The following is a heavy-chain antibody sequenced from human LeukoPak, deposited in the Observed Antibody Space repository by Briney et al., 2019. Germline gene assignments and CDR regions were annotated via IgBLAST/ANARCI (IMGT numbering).Heavy chain of an antibody. V-gene: IGHV1-69*04. CDR1: GGTFSSYA. Sequence: SVKVSCKASGGTFSSYAISWVRQAPGQGLEWMGRIIPILGIANYAQKFQGRVTITADKSTSTAYMELSSLRSEDTAVYYCATAHYYGSGSYDYWGQGTLVTVSS. J-gene: IGHJ4*02. CDR3: ATAHYYGSGSYDY. CDR2: IIPILGIA. D-gene: IGHD3-10*01.